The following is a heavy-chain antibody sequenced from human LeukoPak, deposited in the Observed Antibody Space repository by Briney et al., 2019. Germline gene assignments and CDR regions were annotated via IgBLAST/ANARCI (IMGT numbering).Heavy chain of an antibody. Sequence: SETLSLTCTVSGGSISSSSYYWSWIRQPPGKGLEWIGEINHSGSTNYNPSLKSRVAISVDTSKNQFSLKLSSVTAADTAVYYCARGLDYGGNSGWGYWGQGTLVTVSS. J-gene: IGHJ4*02. V-gene: IGHV4-39*07. CDR2: INHSGST. D-gene: IGHD4-17*01. CDR1: GGSISSSSYY. CDR3: ARGLDYGGNSGWGY.